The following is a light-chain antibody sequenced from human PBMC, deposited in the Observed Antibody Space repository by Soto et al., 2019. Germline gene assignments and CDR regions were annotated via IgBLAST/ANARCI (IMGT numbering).Light chain of an antibody. J-gene: IGKJ5*01. CDR3: QKYGSSPIT. CDR1: QSVSSSY. V-gene: IGKV3-20*01. Sequence: DIVMTQSPATLSFSAGDSATLSCRASQSVSSSYLAWYQQKTGQAPRLLIYGESSRATGIPDRLSGSGSGTDLNLTISRLEPEDFAVYYCQKYGSSPITFGQGTRLEI. CDR2: GES.